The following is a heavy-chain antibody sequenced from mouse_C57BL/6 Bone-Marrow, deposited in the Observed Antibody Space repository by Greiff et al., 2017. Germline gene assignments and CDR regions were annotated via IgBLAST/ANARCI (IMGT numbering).Heavy chain of an antibody. V-gene: IGHV2-2*01. CDR1: GFSLTSYA. D-gene: IGHD2-2*01. Sequence: VKLMESGPGLVAPSQSLSITCTVSGFSLTSYAISWVRQSPGKGLEWLGVIWSGGSTDYNAAFISRLSISKDNSKSQVFFKMNSLQADDTAIYYCARKKENGYEGFAYWGQGTLVTVSA. CDR3: ARKKENGYEGFAY. CDR2: IWSGGST. J-gene: IGHJ3*01.